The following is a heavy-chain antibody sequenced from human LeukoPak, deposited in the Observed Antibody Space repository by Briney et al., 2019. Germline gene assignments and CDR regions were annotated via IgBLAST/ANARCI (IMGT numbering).Heavy chain of an antibody. Sequence: GGSLRLSCAASRFTFSTYSMNWVRQAPGKGLEWVSSIYSTSTYIYYADSVKGRFNISRDNAKNSLYLQMDSLRAEDTAVYYCARDSLVGSTTPVFDYWGQRTLVTVSS. CDR3: ARDSLVGSTTPVFDY. CDR1: RFTFSTYS. D-gene: IGHD1-26*01. J-gene: IGHJ4*02. V-gene: IGHV3-21*04. CDR2: IYSTSTYI.